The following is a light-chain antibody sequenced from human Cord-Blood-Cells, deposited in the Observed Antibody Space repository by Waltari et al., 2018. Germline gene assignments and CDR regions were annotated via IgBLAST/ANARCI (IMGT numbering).Light chain of an antibody. CDR1: QSVSTN. Sequence: EIVLTQSPATLSLSLGERATLSCRPSQSVSTNLAWYQQKPGQAPRLLIYDASNRATGIPAMFSGSGSETDFTLTISSLEPEDFAVYYCQQRSNWAPLTFGGGTKVEIK. CDR2: DAS. J-gene: IGKJ4*01. V-gene: IGKV3-11*01. CDR3: QQRSNWAPLT.